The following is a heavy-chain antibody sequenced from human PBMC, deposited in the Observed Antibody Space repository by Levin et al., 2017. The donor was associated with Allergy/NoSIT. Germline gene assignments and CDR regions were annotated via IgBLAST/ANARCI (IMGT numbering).Heavy chain of an antibody. D-gene: IGHD6-13*01. CDR1: GGSTGSSSYY. CDR3: ARHERIAGGGRLGRFDS. V-gene: IGHV4-39*01. Sequence: SQTLSLTCTVSGGSTGSSSYYWGWIRQSPGKGLEWIGSIYYSANTYYSPSLKSRVTMYIDTSTNQFSLRLSSVTAADTAIYYCARHERIAGGGRLGRFDSWGQGSLVTVSS. CDR2: IYYSANT. J-gene: IGHJ4*02.